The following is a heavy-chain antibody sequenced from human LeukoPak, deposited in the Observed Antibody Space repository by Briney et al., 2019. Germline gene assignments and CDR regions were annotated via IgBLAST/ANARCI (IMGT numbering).Heavy chain of an antibody. CDR3: ARETVGALDY. D-gene: IGHD1-26*01. Sequence: ASVKVSCKASGYSFTGYYMHWVRQAPGQGLEGVGIINPGGSSTSYAQKFQGRVTMTRDTSTSTVYMELRSLRSEATAMYYCARETVGALDYWGQGTLVTVSS. J-gene: IGHJ4*02. CDR2: INPGGSST. V-gene: IGHV1-46*01. CDR1: GYSFTGYY.